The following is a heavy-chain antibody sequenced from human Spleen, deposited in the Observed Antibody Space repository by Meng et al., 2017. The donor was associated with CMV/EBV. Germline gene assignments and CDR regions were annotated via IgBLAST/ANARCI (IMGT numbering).Heavy chain of an antibody. Sequence: SVKVSCKASDYTFTSYGISWVRQAPGQGLEWMGGIIPILGIANYAQKFQGRVTITADKSTSTAYMELSSLRSEDTAVYYCATTPDCTNGVCYPFDPWGQGTLVTVSS. D-gene: IGHD2-8*01. J-gene: IGHJ5*02. CDR2: IIPILGIA. CDR3: ATTPDCTNGVCYPFDP. V-gene: IGHV1-69*10. CDR1: DYTFTSYG.